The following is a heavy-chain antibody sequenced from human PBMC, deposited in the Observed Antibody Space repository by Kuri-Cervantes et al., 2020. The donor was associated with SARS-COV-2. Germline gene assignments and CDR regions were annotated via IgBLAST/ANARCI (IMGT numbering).Heavy chain of an antibody. CDR3: GKDLDTYSESPAIDP. D-gene: IGHD5-12*01. CDR2: SSRNGVIT. Sequence: GSLRLSCVASGLNFSTSDMHRVRQAPGKGLEWVAVSSRNGVITDYADSVKARVIISRDNSKSTLYLQMNSLRVEDTAVYYCGKDLDTYSESPAIDPWGPGTLVTVSS. V-gene: IGHV3-23*01. J-gene: IGHJ5*02. CDR1: GLNFSTSD.